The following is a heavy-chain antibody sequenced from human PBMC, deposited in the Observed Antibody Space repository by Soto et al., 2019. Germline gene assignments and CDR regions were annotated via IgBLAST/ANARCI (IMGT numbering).Heavy chain of an antibody. V-gene: IGHV3-66*02. CDR3: ARDRNYGSGYTYYFDY. D-gene: IGHD3-22*01. CDR1: GFSVTSNY. Sequence: GGSLRLSCTASGFSVTSNYMTWVRQAPGKGLECVSVIYAGGNTYYADSVKGRFTISSDKSKNTLYLQMNSLRAEDTAVYYCARDRNYGSGYTYYFDYWGQGTLVTVSS. J-gene: IGHJ4*02. CDR2: IYAGGNT.